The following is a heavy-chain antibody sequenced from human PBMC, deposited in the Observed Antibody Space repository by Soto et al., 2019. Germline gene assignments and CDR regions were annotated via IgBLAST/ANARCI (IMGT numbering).Heavy chain of an antibody. J-gene: IGHJ4*02. V-gene: IGHV3-74*01. CDR3: ARAYSTTKRNALGD. CDR2: INSDGSNT. D-gene: IGHD2-2*01. CDR1: GLTFSTYW. Sequence: EVQLVESGGGLVQPGGSLRLSCAASGLTFSTYWMHWVRQVPGKGLVWVSRINSDGSNTNYADSVKGRFTISRDNVKNTVYLQMSSLRAEDTAVYYCARAYSTTKRNALGDWGQGTLVTGSS.